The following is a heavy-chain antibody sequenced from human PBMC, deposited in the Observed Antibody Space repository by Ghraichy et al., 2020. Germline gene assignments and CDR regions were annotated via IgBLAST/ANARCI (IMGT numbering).Heavy chain of an antibody. CDR1: GGSISNYY. Sequence: SETLSLTCTVSGGSISNYYWNWIRQPPGKGLEWIGYIYYSGSANSNPSLKSRVTISVDTSKTQFSLKLSSVTAADTAVYYCARQELWGAFDIWGQGAMVTVSS. J-gene: IGHJ3*02. CDR2: IYYSGSA. CDR3: ARQELWGAFDI. D-gene: IGHD3-16*01. V-gene: IGHV4-59*01.